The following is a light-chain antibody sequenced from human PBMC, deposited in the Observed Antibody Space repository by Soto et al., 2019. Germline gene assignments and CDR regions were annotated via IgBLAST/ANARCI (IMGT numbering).Light chain of an antibody. CDR2: GAS. CDR3: QQYGSLSWT. Sequence: EIVMTQSTATRSASRWERATLACRASQSVSSNLAWYQQKPGQAPRLLIYGASTRATGIPARFSGSGSGTEVTLTISRLEPEDFALYSCQQYGSLSWTFGQGTKV. J-gene: IGKJ1*01. V-gene: IGKV3-15*01. CDR1: QSVSSN.